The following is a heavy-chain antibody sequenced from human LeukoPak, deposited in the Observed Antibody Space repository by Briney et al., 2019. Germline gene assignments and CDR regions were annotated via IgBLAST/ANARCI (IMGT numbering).Heavy chain of an antibody. CDR1: GFTFSSSS. Sequence: GGSLRLSCTASGFTFSSSSMNWVRQAQGKGLEWVSSISSSSSYIYYADSVKGRFTISRDNAKNSLYLQMNSLRAEDTAVYYCAREGSGYDYNFDYWGQGTLVTVSS. CDR2: ISSSSSYI. D-gene: IGHD5-12*01. CDR3: AREGSGYDYNFDY. J-gene: IGHJ4*02. V-gene: IGHV3-21*01.